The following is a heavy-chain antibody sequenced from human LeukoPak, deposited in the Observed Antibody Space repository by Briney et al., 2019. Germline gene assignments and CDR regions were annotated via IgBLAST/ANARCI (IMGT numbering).Heavy chain of an antibody. V-gene: IGHV4-39*07. Sequence: SETLSLTCTVSGASVSSNNYSWTWIRQPPGKGLEWIGEIDRSGSTNYNPALKSRLTISVDTSKNQFSLKLSSVTAADTAVYYSARGSATGLAYWGQGTLVTVSS. D-gene: IGHD1-1*01. CDR3: ARGSATGLAY. CDR1: GASVSSNNYS. J-gene: IGHJ4*02. CDR2: IDRSGST.